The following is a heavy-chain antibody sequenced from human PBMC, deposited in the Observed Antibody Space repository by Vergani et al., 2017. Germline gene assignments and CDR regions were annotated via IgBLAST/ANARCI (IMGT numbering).Heavy chain of an antibody. CDR2: INHSGST. CDR3: ARAPMIRSLVAFDI. V-gene: IGHV4-34*01. J-gene: IGHJ3*02. Sequence: QVQLQQWGAGLLKPSETLSLTCAVYGGSFSGYYWSWIRQPPGKGLEWIGEINHSGSTNYNPSLKSRVTISVDTSKNQFSLKLSSVTAADTAVYYCARAPMIRSLVAFDIWGQGTMVTVSS. D-gene: IGHD3-16*01. CDR1: GGSFSGYY.